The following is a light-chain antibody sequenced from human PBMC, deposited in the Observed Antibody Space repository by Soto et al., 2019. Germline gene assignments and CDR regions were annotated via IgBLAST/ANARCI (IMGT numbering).Light chain of an antibody. Sequence: EIVLTQSPGTLSLSPGERATLSCRASQSVSSSYLAWYQHKPGQAPRLLIYGASSRATGIPYRFSGSGSGTEFTLTISRLEPEDFAVYYCQQYGSSPHTFGQGTKLEIK. CDR2: GAS. CDR3: QQYGSSPHT. V-gene: IGKV3-20*01. CDR1: QSVSSSY. J-gene: IGKJ2*01.